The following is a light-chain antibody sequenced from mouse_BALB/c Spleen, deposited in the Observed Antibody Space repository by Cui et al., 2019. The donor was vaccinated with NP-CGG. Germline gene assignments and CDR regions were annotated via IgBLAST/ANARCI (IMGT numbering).Light chain of an antibody. CDR2: GTN. Sequence: QAVVTQESALTTSPGETVTLTCRSSTGAVTTSNYANWVQEKPDHLFTGLIGGTNNRAPGVPAIFSGSLIGDKAALTITGPQTEDEAIYFCALWYSNHWVFGGGTKLTVL. V-gene: IGLV1*01. J-gene: IGLJ1*01. CDR3: ALWYSNHWV. CDR1: TGAVTTSNY.